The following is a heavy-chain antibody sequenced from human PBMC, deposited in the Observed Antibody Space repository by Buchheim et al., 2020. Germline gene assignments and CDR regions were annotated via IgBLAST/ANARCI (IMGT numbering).Heavy chain of an antibody. D-gene: IGHD5-24*01. V-gene: IGHV1-18*01. CDR3: ALARWPPASPFDY. CDR1: GYAFSTYT. J-gene: IGHJ4*02. Sequence: QVQLVQSASEVKKPGASVKVSCKASGYAFSTYTVTWLRQAPGQGLDWIGWIRPNNGNTKYGQNFQGRVTMTTDTSTGTAYMDLRSLTSDDTALYYCALARWPPASPFDYWGQGTL. CDR2: IRPNNGNT.